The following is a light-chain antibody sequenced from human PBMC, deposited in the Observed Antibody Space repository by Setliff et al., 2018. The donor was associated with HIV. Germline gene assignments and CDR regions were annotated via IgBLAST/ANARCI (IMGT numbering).Light chain of an antibody. J-gene: IGLJ1*01. CDR2: RND. CDR1: SSNIETHY. CDR3: AAWNDRPTGIYV. Sequence: QSVLTQPPSASGAPGQTVTISCSGSSSNIETHYVYWYQQLPGTAPKLLIYRNDQRPSGVPARFSGSKSGTSAALTISDLRAEDEAEYFCAAWNDRPTGIYVFGTGTKVTVL. V-gene: IGLV1-47*01.